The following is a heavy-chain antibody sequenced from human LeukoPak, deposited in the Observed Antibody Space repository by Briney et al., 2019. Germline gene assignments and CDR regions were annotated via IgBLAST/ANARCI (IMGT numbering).Heavy chain of an antibody. CDR2: ISYDGGSK. J-gene: IGHJ4*02. Sequence: GGSLRLSCGASGFTFSSNVMHWVRQAPGRGLEWVAMISYDGGSKYYADSVKGRFSISRDNSKNTLYLQMNSLRAEDTAVYYCAKGGATVGQYFDYWGQGTLVTVSS. D-gene: IGHD4-23*01. CDR1: GFTFSSNV. CDR3: AKGGATVGQYFDY. V-gene: IGHV3-30-3*01.